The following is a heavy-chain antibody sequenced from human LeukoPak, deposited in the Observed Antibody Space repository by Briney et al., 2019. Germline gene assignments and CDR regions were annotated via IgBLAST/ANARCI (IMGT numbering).Heavy chain of an antibody. CDR3: ARGAGAALED. D-gene: IGHD6-13*01. V-gene: IGHV3-23*01. Sequence: PGGSLRISCAASGFTFSNYAMSWVRQAPGKGLEWVSLISGSGASTYYPDSVKGRFTISRDNSKNTLSLQMNSLRAEDTAVYYCARGAGAALEDWGQGTMVTVSS. CDR1: GFTFSNYA. CDR2: ISGSGAST. J-gene: IGHJ4*02.